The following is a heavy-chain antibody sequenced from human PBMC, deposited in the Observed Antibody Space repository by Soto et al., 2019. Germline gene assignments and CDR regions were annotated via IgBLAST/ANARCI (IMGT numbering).Heavy chain of an antibody. D-gene: IGHD4-17*01. J-gene: IGHJ4*02. CDR2: ISTHNDNT. CDR1: GYTFSNYG. Sequence: QVQLVQSGAEVKKPGASVKVSCKSSGYTFSNYGISWVRLAPGQGLEWMGWISTHNDNTHYAKKFQGRVTVTTDTSTSTAYMELRSLTSDDTAVYFCARDGYGDYPLDYWGQGTPVTVSS. V-gene: IGHV1-18*04. CDR3: ARDGYGDYPLDY.